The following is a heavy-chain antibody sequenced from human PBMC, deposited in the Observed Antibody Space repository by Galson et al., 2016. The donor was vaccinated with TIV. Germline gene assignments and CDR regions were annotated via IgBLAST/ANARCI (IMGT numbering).Heavy chain of an antibody. CDR1: DYTFTSYG. CDR2: ISAYTGNT. Sequence: SVKVSCKASDYTFTSYGISWVRQAPGQRLEWMGWISAYTGNTNYAQKFQGRVTLTTDTSTSTAYMDLRSLRYDDTAVYYCARSLVQGVVSYYSGMDVWGPGTTVAVSS. V-gene: IGHV1-18*01. D-gene: IGHD3-10*01. CDR3: ARSLVQGVVSYYSGMDV. J-gene: IGHJ6*02.